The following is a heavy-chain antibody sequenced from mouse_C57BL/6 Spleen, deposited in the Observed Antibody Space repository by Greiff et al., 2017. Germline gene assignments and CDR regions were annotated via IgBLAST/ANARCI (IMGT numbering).Heavy chain of an antibody. D-gene: IGHD2-4*01. V-gene: IGHV2-9*01. J-gene: IGHJ4*01. CDR2: IWGGGST. CDR3: AKHRGIYYDYDGAMDY. CDR1: GFSLTSYG. Sequence: VQVVESGPGLVAPSQRLSITCTVSGFSLTSYGVDWVRQPPGKGLEWLGVIWGGGSTNYNSALMSRLSISKDNSKSQVFLKMNSLQTDDTAMYYCAKHRGIYYDYDGAMDYWGQGTSVTVSS.